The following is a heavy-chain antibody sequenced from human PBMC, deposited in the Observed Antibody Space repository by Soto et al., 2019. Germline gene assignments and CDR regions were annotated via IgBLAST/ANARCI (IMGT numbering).Heavy chain of an antibody. V-gene: IGHV3-23*01. CDR2: IRGRGATT. CDR1: DFTLSSYG. CDR3: AKDVNYHVLAGYYYY. Sequence: EVQLLESGGGLVQPGGSLRLSCAASDFTLSSYGMTWVRQPPGKGLEWVSTIRGRGATTYYADSVKGRFTISRDDSKNTLYLQMNSLRVDDTAVYFCAKDVNYHVLAGYYYYWGQGTRVTVSS. J-gene: IGHJ4*02. D-gene: IGHD3-9*01.